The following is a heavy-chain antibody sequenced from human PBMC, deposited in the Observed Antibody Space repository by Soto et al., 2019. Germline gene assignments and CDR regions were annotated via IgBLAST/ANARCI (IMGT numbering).Heavy chain of an antibody. CDR3: AKQPYGSGTFHFDY. D-gene: IGHD3-10*01. V-gene: IGHV3-9*01. J-gene: IGHJ4*02. CDR2: ISWNSVTI. CDR1: GFTFDDYA. Sequence: EVQLVESGGGLVQPGRSLRLSCAASGFTFDDYAMHWVRQAPGKGLEWVSGISWNSVTIDYADSVKGRFTISRDNAKNSLYLQMNSLRAEDTALYFCAKQPYGSGTFHFDYWGQGSLVTVSS.